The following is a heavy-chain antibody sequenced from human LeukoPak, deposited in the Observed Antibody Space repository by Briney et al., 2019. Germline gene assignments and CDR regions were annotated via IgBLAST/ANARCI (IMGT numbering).Heavy chain of an antibody. V-gene: IGHV3-23*01. CDR1: GFTFSSYA. CDR3: AKVPQWDRFAFDI. D-gene: IGHD1-26*01. J-gene: IGHJ3*02. Sequence: GGSLRLPCAASGFTFSSYAMSWVRQAPGKGLEWVSAISGSGGSTYYADSVKGRFTISRDNSKNTLYLQMNSLRAEDTAVYYCAKVPQWDRFAFDIWGQGTMVTVSS. CDR2: ISGSGGST.